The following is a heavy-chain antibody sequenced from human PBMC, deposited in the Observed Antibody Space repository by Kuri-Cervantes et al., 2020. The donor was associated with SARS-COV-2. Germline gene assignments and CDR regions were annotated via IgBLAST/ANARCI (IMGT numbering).Heavy chain of an antibody. Sequence: GESLKISCAASGFTFSSYDMHWVRQATGKGLEWVSAIGTAGDTYYPGSVKGRFTISRENAKNSLYLQMNSLRAGDTAVYYCARGYCSSTSCPPYYYYGMDVWGQGTTVTVSS. J-gene: IGHJ6*02. CDR3: ARGYCSSTSCPPYYYYGMDV. CDR2: IGTAGDT. V-gene: IGHV3-13*04. D-gene: IGHD2-2*01. CDR1: GFTFSSYD.